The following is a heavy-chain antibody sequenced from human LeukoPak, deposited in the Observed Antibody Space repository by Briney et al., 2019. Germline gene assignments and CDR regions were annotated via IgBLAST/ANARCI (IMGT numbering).Heavy chain of an antibody. CDR2: ISGSGGST. CDR1: GFTFSSYA. D-gene: IGHD3-16*02. J-gene: IGHJ6*03. V-gene: IGHV3-23*01. CDR3: AKDPGGVYDYVWGSYQPSTYYYYMDV. Sequence: GGSLRLSCAASGFTFSSYAMSWVRQAPGKGLEWVSAISGSGGSTYYADSVKGRFTISRDNSKNTLYLQMNSLRAEDTAVYYCAKDPGGVYDYVWGSYQPSTYYYYMDVWGKGTTVTVSS.